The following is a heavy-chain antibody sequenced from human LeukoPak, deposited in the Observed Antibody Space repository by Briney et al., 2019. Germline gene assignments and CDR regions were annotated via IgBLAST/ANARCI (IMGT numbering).Heavy chain of an antibody. J-gene: IGHJ2*01. CDR3: AKDADTATIIYWYFDL. Sequence: GGSLRLSCAASGFTFSNFWMHWVRQGPGKGLEWISRLQSDGSGRNSADSVKGRFTVSRDNTKNTLYLQMSSLRVEDTAVYYCAKDADTATIIYWYFDLWGRGTLVTVSS. D-gene: IGHD5-18*01. CDR2: LQSDGSGR. CDR1: GFTFSNFW. V-gene: IGHV3-74*01.